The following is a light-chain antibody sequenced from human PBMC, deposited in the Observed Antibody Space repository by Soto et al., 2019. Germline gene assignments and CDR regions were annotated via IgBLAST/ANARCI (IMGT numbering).Light chain of an antibody. Sequence: QSVLTQPRSVSGPPGQSVTISCAGTSSDVGGYNYVSWYQQHPGKAPKLMIYDVSKRPSGVPDRFSGSKSGNTASLTISGLQADDEADYYCCSYAGRYTYVFGTGTKVTVL. V-gene: IGLV2-11*01. CDR1: SSDVGGYNY. J-gene: IGLJ1*01. CDR2: DVS. CDR3: CSYAGRYTYV.